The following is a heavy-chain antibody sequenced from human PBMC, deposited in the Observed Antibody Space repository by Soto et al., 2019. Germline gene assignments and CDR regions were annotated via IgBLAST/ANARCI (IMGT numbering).Heavy chain of an antibody. V-gene: IGHV4-34*01. CDR1: GGSFSGYY. CDR2: INHSGST. Sequence: SETLSLTCAVYGGSFSGYYWSWIRRPPGKGLEWIGEINHSGSTNYNPSLKSRVTISVDTSKNQFSLKLSSVTAADTAVYYCARRRRITIFGVVIIPVWFDPWGQGTLVTVSS. D-gene: IGHD3-3*01. J-gene: IGHJ5*02. CDR3: ARRRRITIFGVVIIPVWFDP.